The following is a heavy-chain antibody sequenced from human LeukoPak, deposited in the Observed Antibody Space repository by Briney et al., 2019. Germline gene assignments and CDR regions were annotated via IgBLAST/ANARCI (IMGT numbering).Heavy chain of an antibody. V-gene: IGHV4-59*12. D-gene: IGHD1-7*01. Sequence: PSETLSPTCTVSGGSISSYYWSWIRQPPGKGLKWIGNIYYSGYTTYSPSLRSRVTISVDTSKNQFSLKLSSVTAADTAVYYCARDRRWNSEVYWGQGTLVTVSS. CDR2: IYYSGYT. CDR1: GGSISSYY. CDR3: ARDRRWNSEVY. J-gene: IGHJ4*02.